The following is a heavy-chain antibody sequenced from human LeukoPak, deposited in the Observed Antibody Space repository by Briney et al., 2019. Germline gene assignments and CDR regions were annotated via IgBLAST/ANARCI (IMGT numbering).Heavy chain of an antibody. V-gene: IGHV4-34*01. J-gene: IGHJ6*03. Sequence: SETLSLTXAVYGGSFSGYYWSWIRQPPGKGLEWSGEINHSGSTNYNPSLKSRVTISVDTSKNQFSLKLSSVTAADTAVYYCARGRGWLRSYYYYYMDVWGKGTTVTVSS. CDR2: INHSGST. D-gene: IGHD5-24*01. CDR3: ARGRGWLRSYYYYYMDV. CDR1: GGSFSGYY.